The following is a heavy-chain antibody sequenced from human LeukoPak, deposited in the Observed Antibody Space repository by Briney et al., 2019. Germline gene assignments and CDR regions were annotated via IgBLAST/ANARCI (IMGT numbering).Heavy chain of an antibody. CDR1: GGSISSSNW. V-gene: IGHV4-4*02. CDR2: IYHSGST. Sequence: PSETLSLTCAVSGGSISSSNWWSWVRQPPGKGLEWIGEIYHSGSTNYNPSLKSRVTISVDKSKNQFSLKLSSVTAADTAVYYCASLQLRYFDWSYNPFDYWGQGTLVTVSS. CDR3: ASLQLRYFDWSYNPFDY. J-gene: IGHJ4*02. D-gene: IGHD3-9*01.